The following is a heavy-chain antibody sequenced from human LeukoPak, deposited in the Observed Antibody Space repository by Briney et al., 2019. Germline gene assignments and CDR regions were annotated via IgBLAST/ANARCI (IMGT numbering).Heavy chain of an antibody. J-gene: IGHJ5*02. CDR2: IYYSGST. CDR3: ARTYRPYWFDP. D-gene: IGHD1-26*01. CDR1: GGSISSGGYY. V-gene: IGHV4-31*03. Sequence: SQTLSLTCTVSGGSISSGGYYWSWIRQHPGTGLEWIGYIYYSGSTYYNPSLKSRVTISVDTSKNQFSLKLSSVTAADTAVYYCARTYRPYWFDPWGQGTLVTVSS.